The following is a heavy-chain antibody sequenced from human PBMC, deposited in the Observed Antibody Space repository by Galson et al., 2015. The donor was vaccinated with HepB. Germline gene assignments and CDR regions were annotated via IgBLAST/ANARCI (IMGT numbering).Heavy chain of an antibody. J-gene: IGHJ6*02. V-gene: IGHV3-48*02. CDR1: GFSLSHYN. CDR3: ARDGMRWYEMDV. Sequence: SLRLACAGSGFSLSHYNMIWVRQDPGKGLECVSYINIHTSAIYYADPVKRRFTIYRDNAKNPLYLQMSSLRDEDTAVYYGARDGMRWYEMDVWGQGTTVTVSS. D-gene: IGHD4-23*01. CDR2: INIHTSAI.